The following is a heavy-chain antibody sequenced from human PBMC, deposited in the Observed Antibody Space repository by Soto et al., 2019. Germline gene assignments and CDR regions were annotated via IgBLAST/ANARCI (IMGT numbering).Heavy chain of an antibody. D-gene: IGHD7-27*01. CDR2: IYWDDDK. V-gene: IGHV2-5*02. CDR3: EHRELGSQKSDDFDI. Sequence: QITLKESGPTLVKPTQTLTLTCTFSGFSLSTSGVGVGWIRQPPGKALEWLALIYWDDDKRYSPSLKSRLTITKDTSKKPVVITMTHIHPADTAKYYCEHRELGSQKSDDFDIWGKGTMVTVSS. CDR1: GFSLSTSGVG. J-gene: IGHJ3*02.